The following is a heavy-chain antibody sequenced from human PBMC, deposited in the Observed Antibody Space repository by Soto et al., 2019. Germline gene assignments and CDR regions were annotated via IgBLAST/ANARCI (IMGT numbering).Heavy chain of an antibody. V-gene: IGHV3-23*01. CDR2: IDRGGGT. D-gene: IGHD2-21*02. Sequence: EVQLLESGGGLVQPGGSLRLSCAASGFTFSNYAISWVRQPPGKGLEWVSAIDRGGGTYYAGSVKGRFTISRDNSKNTLYLQMSGLRDEDTAVYYCAREEVGGRVTAIRWLDRWGQGTLVTVSS. CDR3: AREEVGGRVTAIRWLDR. J-gene: IGHJ5*02. CDR1: GFTFSNYA.